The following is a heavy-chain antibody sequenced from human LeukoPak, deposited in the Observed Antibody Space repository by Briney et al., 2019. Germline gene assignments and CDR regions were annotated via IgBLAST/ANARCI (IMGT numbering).Heavy chain of an antibody. CDR2: IWYDGSNK. J-gene: IGHJ4*02. D-gene: IGHD3-22*01. CDR3: ARALLFYDSSGSFDY. Sequence: GGSLRLSCAASGFTFSSYGMHWVRQAPGKGLEWVAVIWYDGSNKYYADSVKGRFTISRDNSKNTLYLQMNSLRAEDTAVYYCARALLFYDSSGSFDYWGQGTLVTVSS. CDR1: GFTFSSYG. V-gene: IGHV3-33*01.